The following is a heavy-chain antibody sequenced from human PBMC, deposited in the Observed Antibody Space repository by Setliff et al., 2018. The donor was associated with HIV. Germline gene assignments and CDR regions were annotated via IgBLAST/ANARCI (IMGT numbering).Heavy chain of an antibody. J-gene: IGHJ4*02. D-gene: IGHD6-13*01. CDR1: GFTFDDYA. CDR2: MSWNSGSI. CDR3: AKGEYSSSCFDY. Sequence: LRLSCVASGFTFDDYAMHWVRQAPGKGLEWVSGMSWNSGSIAYADSVKGRFTISRDNAKNSLYLQMNSLRAEDTALYYCAKGEYSSSCFDYWGQGTLVTVSS. V-gene: IGHV3-9*01.